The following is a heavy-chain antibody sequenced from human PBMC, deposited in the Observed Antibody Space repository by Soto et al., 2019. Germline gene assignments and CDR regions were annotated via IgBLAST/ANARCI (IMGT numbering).Heavy chain of an antibody. J-gene: IGHJ6*02. CDR1: GYTFTIYG. D-gene: IGHD5-12*01. V-gene: IGHV1-18*01. CDR3: ARALGYSGYAGMDV. Sequence: QVQLVQSGGEVKKPGASVKVSCKASGYTFTIYGINWVRQAPGQGLEWMGWISPDNGNTNYAQKLKGRVTMNTDTSTSTAYMELRSLRSDDTAVYYCARALGYSGYAGMDVWGQGTTVTVSS. CDR2: ISPDNGNT.